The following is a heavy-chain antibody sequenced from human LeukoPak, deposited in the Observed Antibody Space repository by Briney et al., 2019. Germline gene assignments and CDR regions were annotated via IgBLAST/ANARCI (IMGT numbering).Heavy chain of an antibody. J-gene: IGHJ6*03. V-gene: IGHV1-8*01. CDR2: MNPNSGNT. D-gene: IGHD3-3*01. CDR1: GYTFTSYD. CDR3: ARAVFRTIFGVVTQYYMDV. Sequence: GASVKVSCKASGYTFTSYDINWVRQATGQGLEWMGWMNPNSGNTGYAQKFQGRVTMTRNTSISTAYMELSSLRSEDTAVYYCARAVFRTIFGVVTQYYMDVWGKGTTVTVSS.